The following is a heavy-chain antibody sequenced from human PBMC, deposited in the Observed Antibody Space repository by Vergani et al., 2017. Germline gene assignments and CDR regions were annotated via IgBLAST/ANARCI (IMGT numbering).Heavy chain of an antibody. Sequence: QVQLQQWGGGLLKPSETLSLTCVVTGGSFTSYHWTWIRQSPGEGLEWVGDIDHTGRPYYNPSLKSLLTMSVDKSRNQFSLTLNSVTATDTAIYFCARVNTETNGHLYYYYYMDVWGQGTAVTVS. V-gene: IGHV4-34*01. CDR2: IDHTGRP. CDR1: GGSFTSYH. CDR3: ARVNTETNGHLYYYYYMDV. D-gene: IGHD4-11*01. J-gene: IGHJ6*03.